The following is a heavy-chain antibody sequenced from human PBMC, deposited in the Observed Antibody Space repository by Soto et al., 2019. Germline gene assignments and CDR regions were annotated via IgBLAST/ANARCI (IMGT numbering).Heavy chain of an antibody. CDR2: IIPILGIA. Sequence: QVQLVQSGAEVKKPGSSVKVSCKASGGTFSSYTISWVRQAPGQGLEWMGRIIPILGIANYAQKFQGRVTITAEKSTSTAYMELSSLRSEDTAVYYCARGPSYYFDYWGQGTLVTVSS. CDR3: ARGPSYYFDY. J-gene: IGHJ4*02. V-gene: IGHV1-69*02. CDR1: GGTFSSYT.